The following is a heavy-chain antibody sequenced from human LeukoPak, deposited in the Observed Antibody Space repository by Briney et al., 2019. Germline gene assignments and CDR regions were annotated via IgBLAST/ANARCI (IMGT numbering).Heavy chain of an antibody. V-gene: IGHV4-59*12. CDR3: AGERGEEYSSGWYKRNYFDN. CDR2: GDYSGGT. D-gene: IGHD6-19*01. J-gene: IGHJ4*02. Sequence: SETLSLTCSVPIDSITNYYWSWIRQPPGKGLEWIASGDYSGGTYYNPSLESRVAISADMSKNQFSLKLTSVTGADTAVYYCAGERGEEYSSGWYKRNYFDNWGQGIRVTVSS. CDR1: IDSITNYY.